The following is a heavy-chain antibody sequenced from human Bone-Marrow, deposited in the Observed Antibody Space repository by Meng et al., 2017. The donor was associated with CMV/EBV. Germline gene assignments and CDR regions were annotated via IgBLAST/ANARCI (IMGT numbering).Heavy chain of an antibody. CDR3: ARTTPYYSGMDV. CDR2: IYYSGST. CDR1: GGSISSYY. V-gene: IGHV4-59*01. Sequence: GSLRLSCTVSGGSISSYYWSWIRQPPGKGLEWIGYIYYSGSTNYNPSLKSRVTISVDTSKNQFSLKLSSVTAADTAVYYCARTTPYYSGMDVWGQGTTVTVSS. J-gene: IGHJ6*02. D-gene: IGHD1-14*01.